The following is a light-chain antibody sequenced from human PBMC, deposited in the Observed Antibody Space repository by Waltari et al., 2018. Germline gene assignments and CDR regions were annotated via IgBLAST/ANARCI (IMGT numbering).Light chain of an antibody. CDR3: QAWGTGIQGV. CDR1: SGHSTNA. Sequence: QLGVTQSPSASASLGASVKLTCILSSGHSTNAVAWHQQQPEKGPRFLMKVNSDGSHSKGDGIPDRFSGSSPGAERYLTISSLQSEDEADYYCQAWGTGIQGVFGGGTKLTVL. J-gene: IGLJ3*02. CDR2: VNSDGSH. V-gene: IGLV4-69*01.